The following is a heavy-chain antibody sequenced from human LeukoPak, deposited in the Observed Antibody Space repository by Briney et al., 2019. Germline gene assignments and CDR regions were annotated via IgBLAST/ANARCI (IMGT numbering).Heavy chain of an antibody. Sequence: GGSLRLSCAASGFTFSSYAMSWVRKAPGQGLELVSAISDSCGRTYYEDLVKGRFTMSRDNSRNTIYLQMNSLRAEDKAVYYCAKGRRVVPGAHDAAFAIWGQGTMVTVSS. D-gene: IGHD2-2*01. CDR2: ISDSCGRT. V-gene: IGHV3-23*01. CDR3: AKGRRVVPGAHDAAFAI. J-gene: IGHJ3*02. CDR1: GFTFSSYA.